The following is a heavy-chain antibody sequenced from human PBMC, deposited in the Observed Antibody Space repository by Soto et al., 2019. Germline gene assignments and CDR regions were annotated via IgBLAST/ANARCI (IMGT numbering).Heavy chain of an antibody. CDR1: GGSIGSTSYY. Sequence: SETLSLTCTVSGGSIGSTSYYWGWVRQPPEKGLEWIGAISYGGSTYHNPSLRSRVTIFVDTSKSQFSLDLTSVTAADTAVYYCARHRRETGTYAQPLDYWGQGTLVTVSS. D-gene: IGHD1-1*01. CDR2: ISYGGST. V-gene: IGHV4-39*01. CDR3: ARHRRETGTYAQPLDY. J-gene: IGHJ4*02.